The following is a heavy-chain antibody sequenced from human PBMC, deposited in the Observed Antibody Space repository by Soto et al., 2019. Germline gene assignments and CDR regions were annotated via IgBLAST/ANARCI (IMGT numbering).Heavy chain of an antibody. Sequence: PGGSLRLSCAASGFTVSSNYMSWVRQAPGKGLEWVSVIYSGGSTYYADSVKGRFTISRDNSKNTLYLQMNSLRAEDTAVYYCARGSTVRAARYYYYYMDVWGKGTTVTVPS. D-gene: IGHD6-6*01. CDR1: GFTVSSNY. CDR2: IYSGGST. V-gene: IGHV3-66*01. J-gene: IGHJ6*03. CDR3: ARGSTVRAARYYYYYMDV.